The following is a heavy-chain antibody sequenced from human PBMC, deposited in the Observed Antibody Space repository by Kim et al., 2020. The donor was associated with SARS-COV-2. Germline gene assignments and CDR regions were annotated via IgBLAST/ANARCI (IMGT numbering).Heavy chain of an antibody. CDR1: GFTLIDYW. Sequence: GGSLRLSCAASGFTLIDYWMSWVRQDPGKGLEWVANMKEDGSEKNYGDSVKGRFTISRDNVKNSLYLQMNSLRAEDTAVYYCARQWGGWFDPWGQGTLVTVSS. CDR3: ARQWGGWFDP. V-gene: IGHV3-7*01. D-gene: IGHD3-16*01. J-gene: IGHJ5*02. CDR2: MKEDGSEK.